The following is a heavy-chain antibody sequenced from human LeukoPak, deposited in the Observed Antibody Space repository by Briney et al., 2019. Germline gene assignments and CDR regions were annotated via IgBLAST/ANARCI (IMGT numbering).Heavy chain of an antibody. Sequence: GGSLRLSCAASGFTFSSYGMHWVRQAPGKGLEWVAVIWYDGSNKYYADSVKGRFTISRDNSKNTLYLQMNSLRAEDTAVYYCARDSPSRYCSSTSCYLLPPPDVWGQGTTVTVSS. CDR3: ARDSPSRYCSSTSCYLLPPPDV. V-gene: IGHV3-33*01. J-gene: IGHJ6*02. D-gene: IGHD2-2*01. CDR2: IWYDGSNK. CDR1: GFTFSSYG.